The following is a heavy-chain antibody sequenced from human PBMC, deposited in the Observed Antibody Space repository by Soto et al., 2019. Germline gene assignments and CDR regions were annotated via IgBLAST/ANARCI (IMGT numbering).Heavy chain of an antibody. D-gene: IGHD4-17*01. CDR1: GFTFSSYA. Sequence: PGGSLRLSCAASGFTFSSYAMSWVRQAPGKGLEWVSAVSGRGGSTYYADSVKGRFTISRDNSKNTLYLQIYSLRAEDTAVYYCAKDLKRITVTMSAQVGTATQFDYWGQGTLVTVSS. CDR3: AKDLKRITVTMSAQVGTATQFDY. V-gene: IGHV3-23*01. J-gene: IGHJ4*02. CDR2: VSGRGGST.